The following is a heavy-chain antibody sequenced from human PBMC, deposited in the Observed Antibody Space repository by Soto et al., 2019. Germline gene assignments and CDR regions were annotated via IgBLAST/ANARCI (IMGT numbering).Heavy chain of an antibody. V-gene: IGHV1-18*04. CDR3: ARGRGDGAGRHQYYYYGMDF. D-gene: IGHD6-6*01. CDR1: GYTFTRYE. CDR2: ISTYNGNT. J-gene: IGHJ6*02. Sequence: ASVKVSCKAFGYTFTRYEINWVRKAPGQGLEWMGWISTYNGNTNYAQNLQGRVTMTIDTSTSTAYMDLRSLRSDDTAVYYCARGRGDGAGRHQYYYYGMDFWGQGTTVTVSS.